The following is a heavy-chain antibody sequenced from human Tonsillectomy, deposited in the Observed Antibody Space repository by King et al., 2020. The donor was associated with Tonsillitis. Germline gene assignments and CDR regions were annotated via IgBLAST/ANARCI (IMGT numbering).Heavy chain of an antibody. D-gene: IGHD3-22*01. CDR1: GFTFSSYA. CDR3: DQDSSGSDAFEI. CDR2: ISGSGGST. J-gene: IGHJ3*02. V-gene: IGHV3-23*04. Sequence: VQLVESGGGLVQPGGSLRLSCAASGFTFSSYAMSWVRQAPGKGLEWVSAISGSGGSTYYADSVKGRFTIARDNSKNTLYLQMNSLRAEDTAVYYCDQDSSGSDAFEIWGQGTMVTVSS.